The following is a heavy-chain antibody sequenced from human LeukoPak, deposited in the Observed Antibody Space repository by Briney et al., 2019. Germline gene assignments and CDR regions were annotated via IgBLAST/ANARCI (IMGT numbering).Heavy chain of an antibody. CDR1: GFTFSSYG. CDR2: IWHDGSNK. Sequence: GRSLRLSCAASGFTFSSYGMYWVRQAPGKGLEWVAVIWHDGSNKDYPDSVKGRFTISRDNSKNTLYLQMNSLRAEDTAVYYCARGHFGGYRGARDYWGQGTLVTVSS. CDR3: ARGHFGGYRGARDY. J-gene: IGHJ4*02. D-gene: IGHD3-16*01. V-gene: IGHV3-33*01.